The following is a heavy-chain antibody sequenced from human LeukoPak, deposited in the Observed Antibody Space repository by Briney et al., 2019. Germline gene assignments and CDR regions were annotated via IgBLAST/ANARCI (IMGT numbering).Heavy chain of an antibody. CDR1: GGSFSSNRFY. D-gene: IGHD3-22*01. V-gene: IGHV4-39*07. Sequence: SETLSLTCTVSGGSFSSNRFYSGWLRQPPGKGLDWIGSMYYNGGTYYNPSLKSRVTISADTSKNQVSLKLSSVTAADTAVYYCARDPDYYDDSGYTWGQGTLVTVSS. J-gene: IGHJ5*02. CDR2: MYYNGGT. CDR3: ARDPDYYDDSGYT.